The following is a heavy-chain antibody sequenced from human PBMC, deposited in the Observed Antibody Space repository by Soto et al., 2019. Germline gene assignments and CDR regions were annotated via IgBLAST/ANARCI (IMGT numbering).Heavy chain of an antibody. Sequence: HGESLKISCKGSGYSFTSYWIGWVRQMPGKGLEWMGIIYPGDSDTRSSPSFQGQVTISADKSISTAYLQWSSLKASDTAMYYCARTSVNYYYYYGMDVWGQGTTVTVSS. D-gene: IGHD4-4*01. CDR2: IYPGDSDT. CDR1: GYSFTSYW. V-gene: IGHV5-51*01. J-gene: IGHJ6*02. CDR3: ARTSVNYYYYYGMDV.